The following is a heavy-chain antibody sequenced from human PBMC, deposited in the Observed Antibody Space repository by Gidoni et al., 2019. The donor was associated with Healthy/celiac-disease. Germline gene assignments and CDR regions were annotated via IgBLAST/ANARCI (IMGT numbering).Heavy chain of an antibody. CDR2: FFYSGRN. J-gene: IGHJ4*02. V-gene: IGHV4-39*07. CDR1: GGSIRSSSYY. Sequence: QLQLQESGPGLVKPSETLSLPCPVSGGSIRSSSYYWGWIRQPPGKGLEWIGRFFYSGRNYYNPSLKKRVTISVDTSKNQFSLELSSVTAADTAVDYCARGGGVVVTAMTFDYWGQGTLVTVSS. D-gene: IGHD2-21*02. CDR3: ARGGGVVVTAMTFDY.